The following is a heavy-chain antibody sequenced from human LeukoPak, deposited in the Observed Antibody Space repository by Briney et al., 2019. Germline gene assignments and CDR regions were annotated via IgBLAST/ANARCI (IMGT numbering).Heavy chain of an antibody. D-gene: IGHD5-24*01. Sequence: SETLSLTCTVSGGSISSYYWSWIRQPPGKGLEWIGYIYYSGSTNYNPSLKSRVTISVDTSKNQFSLKLSSVTAADTAVYYCARDQDGGDGYNWWGQGTLVTVSS. CDR1: GGSISSYY. CDR3: ARDQDGGDGYNW. CDR2: IYYSGST. J-gene: IGHJ4*02. V-gene: IGHV4-59*12.